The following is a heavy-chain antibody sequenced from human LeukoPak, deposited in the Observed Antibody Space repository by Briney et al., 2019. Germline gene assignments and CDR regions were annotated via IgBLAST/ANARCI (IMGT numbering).Heavy chain of an antibody. CDR3: AKVDRGDYSSSPVPYYNYYMNV. D-gene: IGHD6-13*01. J-gene: IGHJ6*03. V-gene: IGHV3-21*01. Sequence: GGSLRLSCAASGFTFGSYVMTWVRQAPGRGLEWVSCISSSSSLIFYSDSVRGRFTISRDNAKNLLYLHMNSLRVEDTAVYYCAKVDRGDYSSSPVPYYNYYMNVWGKGTTVTVSS. CDR1: GFTFGSYV. CDR2: ISSSSSLI.